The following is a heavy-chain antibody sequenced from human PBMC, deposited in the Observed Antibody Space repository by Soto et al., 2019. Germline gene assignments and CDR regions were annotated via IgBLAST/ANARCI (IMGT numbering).Heavy chain of an antibody. CDR1: GYTFTSYD. D-gene: IGHD2-15*01. Sequence: ASVKVSCKASGYTFTSYDINWVRQATGQGLEWMGWMNPNSGNTGYAQKFQGRVTMTRNTSISTAYMELSSLRSEDTAVYYCARGGCSGGSCYHPFPLLPQYYYYYYMDVWGKGTTVTVSS. V-gene: IGHV1-8*01. CDR2: MNPNSGNT. J-gene: IGHJ6*03. CDR3: ARGGCSGGSCYHPFPLLPQYYYYYYMDV.